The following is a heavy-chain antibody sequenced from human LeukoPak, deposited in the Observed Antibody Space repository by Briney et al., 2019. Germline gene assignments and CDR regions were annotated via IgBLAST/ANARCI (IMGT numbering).Heavy chain of an antibody. CDR1: GYIFSNYG. D-gene: IGHD1-26*01. CDR2: ISIYSGAS. J-gene: IGHJ4*02. CDR3: ARGDSGTFPY. Sequence: ASVKVSCQASGYIFSNYGISWLRQAPGQGLEWMGWISIYSGASNYAQKYQGRVTMTTYTSTSTAYLELRSLRSDDTAVYYCARGDSGTFPYWGQGTLVTVSA. V-gene: IGHV1-18*01.